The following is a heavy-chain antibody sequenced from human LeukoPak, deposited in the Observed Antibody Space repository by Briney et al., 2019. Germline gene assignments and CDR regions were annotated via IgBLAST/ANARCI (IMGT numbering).Heavy chain of an antibody. J-gene: IGHJ6*03. CDR3: ARGGSGGNYYYMDV. D-gene: IGHD3-10*01. CDR1: GFTFSTYS. CDR2: INWNGGST. V-gene: IGHV3-20*04. Sequence: GGSLRLSCAASGFTFSTYSMNWVRQAPGKGLEWVSGINWNGGSTGYADSVKSRCTISRDNAKNSLYLQMNSLRAEDTALYYCARGGSGGNYYYMDVWGKGTTVTVSS.